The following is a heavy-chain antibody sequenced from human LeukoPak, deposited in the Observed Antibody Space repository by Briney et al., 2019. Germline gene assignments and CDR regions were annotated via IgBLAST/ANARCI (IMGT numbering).Heavy chain of an antibody. V-gene: IGHV4-30-4*01. CDR2: IYYNGIT. CDR3: AGAVTGYYLSHYYFPY. D-gene: IGHD3-9*01. J-gene: IGHJ4*02. Sequence: PSETLSLTCTVSGDSISSGDYYWTWIRQPPGKGLEWIGYIYYNGITYYNPSLKSRVIISVDQPKKQFSLKLGSVTAADTAVYYCAGAVTGYYLSHYYFPYWGRGTLVTVSS. CDR1: GDSISSGDYY.